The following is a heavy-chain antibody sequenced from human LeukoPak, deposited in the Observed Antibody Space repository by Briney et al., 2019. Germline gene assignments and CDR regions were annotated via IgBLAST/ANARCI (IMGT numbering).Heavy chain of an antibody. V-gene: IGHV3-49*04. Sequence: PGGSLRLSCTASGFSFGDYAMSWVRQAPGKGLEWVGFIRSKAYGGTTEYAASVKGRFTISRDDSKSIAYLQMNSLKTEDTAVYYCTSGGTSYYWGQGTVVTVSS. J-gene: IGHJ4*02. CDR2: IRSKAYGGTT. D-gene: IGHD4-23*01. CDR3: TSGGTSYY. CDR1: GFSFGDYA.